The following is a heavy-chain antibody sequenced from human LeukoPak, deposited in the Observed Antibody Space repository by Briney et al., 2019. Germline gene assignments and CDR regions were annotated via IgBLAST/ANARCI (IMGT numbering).Heavy chain of an antibody. CDR2: ISGSGGST. V-gene: IGHV3-23*01. D-gene: IGHD6-19*01. CDR1: GFTFSSYA. J-gene: IGHJ4*02. Sequence: VGSLRLSCAASGFTFSSYAMSWVRQAPGEELEWVSAISGSGGSTYYADSVKGRFTISRDNSKNTLDLQMNSLRAEDTAVYYCAKGVTGVAGRHYFDYWGQGTLVTVSS. CDR3: AKGVTGVAGRHYFDY.